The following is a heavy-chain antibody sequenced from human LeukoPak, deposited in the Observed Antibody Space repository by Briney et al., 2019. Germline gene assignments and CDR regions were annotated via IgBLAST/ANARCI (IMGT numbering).Heavy chain of an antibody. Sequence: SVRVSCKASGCTFSSYAMSWVRQAPGQGLEWMGGIIHIFGTANYAQKVQGRFTITADESTSTAYMELSSLRSEDTAVYYCARDNGSGSYLDAFDIWGQGTMVTVSS. J-gene: IGHJ3*02. V-gene: IGHV1-69*01. CDR2: IIHIFGTA. D-gene: IGHD3-10*01. CDR3: ARDNGSGSYLDAFDI. CDR1: GCTFSSYA.